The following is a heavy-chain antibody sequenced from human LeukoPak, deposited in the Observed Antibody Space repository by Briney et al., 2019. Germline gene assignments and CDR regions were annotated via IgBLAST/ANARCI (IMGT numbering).Heavy chain of an antibody. D-gene: IGHD3-16*01. Sequence: ASVTVSCKTSGYTFTAYYLHWVRQAPGQGLEWMGWMNPNSGDRNSAQKFQGRVTMTRDTSITTIYMELSSPRSDDTAVYYCVRTLSAMIPYDYWGNGTLIIVSS. V-gene: IGHV1-2*02. CDR1: GYTFTAYY. CDR3: VRTLSAMIPYDY. J-gene: IGHJ4*01. CDR2: MNPNSGDR.